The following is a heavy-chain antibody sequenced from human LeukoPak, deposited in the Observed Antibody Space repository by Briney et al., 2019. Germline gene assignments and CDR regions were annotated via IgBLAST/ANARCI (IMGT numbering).Heavy chain of an antibody. CDR3: ARATPVAGAFDFDC. Sequence: PSETLSLTCTVSGGSISTGGFYWTWIRQHPGKGLEWIGYIHYSGSTYYNPSLKSRVTISVDTSKNQFSLKLSSVTAADTAVYYCARATPVAGAFDFDCWGQGTLVTVSS. J-gene: IGHJ4*02. D-gene: IGHD6-19*01. V-gene: IGHV4-31*03. CDR1: GGSISTGGFY. CDR2: IHYSGST.